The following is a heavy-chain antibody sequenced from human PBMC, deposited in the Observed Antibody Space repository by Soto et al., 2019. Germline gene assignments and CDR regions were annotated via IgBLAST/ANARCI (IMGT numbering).Heavy chain of an antibody. J-gene: IGHJ4*02. CDR1: GGSISSYY. Sequence: SETLSLTCTVSGGSISSYYWNWIRQPPGKGLDWIGYIYYSGSTNYNPSLKSRVTISVDTSKNQFSLKLSSVTAADTAVYYCARDGYYYDSSGYQKVYYYDHWGQGTLVTVSS. CDR3: ARDGYYYDSSGYQKVYYYDH. CDR2: IYYSGST. D-gene: IGHD3-22*01. V-gene: IGHV4-59*01.